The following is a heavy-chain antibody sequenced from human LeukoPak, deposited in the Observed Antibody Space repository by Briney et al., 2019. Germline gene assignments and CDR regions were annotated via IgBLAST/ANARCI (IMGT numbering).Heavy chain of an antibody. CDR2: IIPIFGTA. CDR3: AREKYYYYGSGSFSYFDY. CDR1: GGIFSSYA. J-gene: IGHJ4*02. Sequence: SVKVSCKASGGIFSSYAISWVRQAPGQGLEWMGGIIPIFGTANYAQKFQGRVTITADESTSTAYMELSGLRSEDTAVYYCAREKYYYYGSGSFSYFDYWGQGTLVTVSS. V-gene: IGHV1-69*13. D-gene: IGHD3-10*01.